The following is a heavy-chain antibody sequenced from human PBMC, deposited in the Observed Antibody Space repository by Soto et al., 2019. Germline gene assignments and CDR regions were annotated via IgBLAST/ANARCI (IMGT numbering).Heavy chain of an antibody. CDR3: ARERTSKGGMDV. CDR1: GFTFSNDW. J-gene: IGHJ6*02. Sequence: GGSLRLSCAASGFTFSNDWMNWVRQGPGKGLEWVSRIISGGTRVTYADSVKGRFTIARDNAKNTLYLEMHSLTAEDTAVYYCARERTSKGGMDVWGQGTTVTVSS. V-gene: IGHV3-74*01. CDR2: IISGGTRV.